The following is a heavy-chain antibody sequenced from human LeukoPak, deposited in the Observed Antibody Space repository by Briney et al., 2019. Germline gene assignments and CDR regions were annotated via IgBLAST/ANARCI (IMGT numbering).Heavy chain of an antibody. J-gene: IGHJ4*02. CDR2: IGVGGDT. V-gene: IGHV3-13*01. Sequence: EGSLRLSCAASGFTFSKYDMYWVRQTTGKGLECVSAIGVGGDTKYTDSVKGRFTISGENGKESLYLHMNSLRAEDTAVYYCAKTRPLDSSSWSHGDYWGQGTLVTVSS. D-gene: IGHD6-13*01. CDR1: GFTFSKYD. CDR3: AKTRPLDSSSWSHGDY.